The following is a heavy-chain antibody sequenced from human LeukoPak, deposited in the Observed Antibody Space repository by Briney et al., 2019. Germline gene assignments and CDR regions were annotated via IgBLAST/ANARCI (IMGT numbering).Heavy chain of an antibody. CDR3: ARDYAFDI. CDR1: GGSVSSGSYY. J-gene: IGHJ3*02. V-gene: IGHV4-61*01. CDR2: IYHSGNT. Sequence: SETLSLTCTVSGGSVSSGSYYWSWIRQPPGKGLEWIGCIYHSGNTNYNPSLKSRVTISIDTSKNQFSLKLSSVTAADTAVYYCARDYAFDIWGQGTMVTVSS.